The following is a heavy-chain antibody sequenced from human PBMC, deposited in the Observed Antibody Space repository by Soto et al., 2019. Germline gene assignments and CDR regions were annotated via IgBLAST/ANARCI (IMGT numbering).Heavy chain of an antibody. D-gene: IGHD2-2*01. J-gene: IGHJ4*02. CDR1: GGSISSSSYY. CDR3: ARRFCSGATCYADY. CDR2: IYYSGST. Sequence: PSETLSLTCTVSGGSISSSSYYWGWIRQPPGKGLEWIGSIYYSGSTYYNPSLKSRVTISVDTSKNQFSLKLSSVTAADTAVYNCARRFCSGATCYADYWGQGTLVTVSS. V-gene: IGHV4-39*01.